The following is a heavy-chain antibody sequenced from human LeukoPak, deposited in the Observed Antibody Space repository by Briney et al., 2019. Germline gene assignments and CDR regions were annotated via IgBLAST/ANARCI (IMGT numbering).Heavy chain of an antibody. D-gene: IGHD5-12*01. CDR1: GFTVSSNS. CDR2: IYTTGRT. V-gene: IGHV3-53*01. CDR3: AGGRLVEWLRRNWFDP. Sequence: GGSLRLSCTVSGFTVSSNSMSWVRQAPGKGLEWVSFIYTTGRTHNSDSVKGRFTISRDSSKNTLYLQMNSLRAEDTAVYYCAGGRLVEWLRRNWFDPWGRGTLVTVSS. J-gene: IGHJ5*02.